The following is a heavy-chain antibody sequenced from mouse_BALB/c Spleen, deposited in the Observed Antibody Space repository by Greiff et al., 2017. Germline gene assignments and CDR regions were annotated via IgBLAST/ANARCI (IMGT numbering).Heavy chain of an antibody. CDR1: GYTFTSYW. Sequence: EVQLQQSGSVLARPGASVKMSCKASGYTFTSYWMHWVKQRPGQGLDWIGAIYPGNSDTSYNQKFKGKAKLTAVTSTSTAYMELSSLTNEDSAVYYCTRSSYDYDAMDYWGQGTSVTVSS. CDR3: TRSSYDYDAMDY. D-gene: IGHD6-1*01. V-gene: IGHV1-5*01. CDR2: IYPGNSDT. J-gene: IGHJ4*01.